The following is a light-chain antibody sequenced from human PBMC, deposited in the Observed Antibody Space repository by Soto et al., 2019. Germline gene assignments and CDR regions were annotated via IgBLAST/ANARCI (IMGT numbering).Light chain of an antibody. J-gene: IGKJ4*01. CDR3: LQLKRYPLT. V-gene: IGKV1-9*01. Sequence: IQLTQSPSSLSASVGDRVAITCRASEGISSYLAWYQEKPGKVPKLLIDTASTLQNGVPSRFSGSGSGTDFTLTISSLQPEDFATYYCLQLKRYPLTFGEGTRVEIK. CDR1: EGISSY. CDR2: TAS.